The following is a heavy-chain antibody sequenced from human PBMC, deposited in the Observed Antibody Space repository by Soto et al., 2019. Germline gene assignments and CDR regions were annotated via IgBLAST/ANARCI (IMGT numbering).Heavy chain of an antibody. D-gene: IGHD1-1*01. V-gene: IGHV1-18*01. CDR3: ARGRYGDY. CDR2: FTAHNGNT. Sequence: QVHLVQSGAEVKKPGASVKVSCKASGYTFTSYVLTWVRKAPGQGLEWMEWFTAHNGNTDHAQKLQGRVIVTRDTSTSTAYMELRSVRSDDTAVYYCARGRYGDYWGQGALVTVSS. CDR1: GYTFTSYV. J-gene: IGHJ4*02.